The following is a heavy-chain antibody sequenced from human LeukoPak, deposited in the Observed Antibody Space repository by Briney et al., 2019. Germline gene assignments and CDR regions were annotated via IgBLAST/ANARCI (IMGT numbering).Heavy chain of an antibody. CDR3: AKVGDYYYDSSGSLDFDY. CDR1: GFTFSSYA. CDR2: ISGSGGST. D-gene: IGHD3-22*01. V-gene: IGHV3-23*01. Sequence: GGSLRLSCAASGFTFSSYAMSWVRQAPGKGLEWASAISGSGGSTYYADSVKGRFTISRDNSKNTLYLQMNSLRAEDTAVYYCAKVGDYYYDSSGSLDFDYWGQGTLVTVSS. J-gene: IGHJ4*02.